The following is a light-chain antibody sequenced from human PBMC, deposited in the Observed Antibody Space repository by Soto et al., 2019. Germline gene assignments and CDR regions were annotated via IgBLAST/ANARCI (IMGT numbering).Light chain of an antibody. J-gene: IGKJ1*01. V-gene: IGKV3-15*01. Sequence: EMVMKQSPATLSVSPGERATLSCRASQSVSSNLAWYQQKPGQAPRLLIYGATTRATRIPARFSGRGSGTEFTLTISSLQSEDFAVYYCQQYNNLPPWAFGQGTKVEIK. CDR2: GAT. CDR1: QSVSSN. CDR3: QQYNNLPPWA.